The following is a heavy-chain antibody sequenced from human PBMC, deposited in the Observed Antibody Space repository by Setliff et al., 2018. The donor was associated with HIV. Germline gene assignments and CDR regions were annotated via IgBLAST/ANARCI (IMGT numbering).Heavy chain of an antibody. J-gene: IGHJ4*02. CDR1: GYSFSSYW. CDR2: IFPGDSET. CDR3: ARQEGSRWHEDY. Sequence: PGESLKISCKGSGYSFSSYWIGWVRQMPGKGLEWMGIIFPGDSETRYSPSFQGQVTISADKSLSTAYLQWTSLKASDTAMYYCARQEGSRWHEDYWGQGTLVTVSS. D-gene: IGHD2-15*01. V-gene: IGHV5-51*01.